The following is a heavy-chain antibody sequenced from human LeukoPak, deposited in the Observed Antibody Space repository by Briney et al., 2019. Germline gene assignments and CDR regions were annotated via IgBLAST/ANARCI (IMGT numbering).Heavy chain of an antibody. D-gene: IGHD3-22*01. V-gene: IGHV3-30-3*01. J-gene: IGHJ4*02. CDR1: GFTFSSYA. Sequence: GRSLRLSCAASGFTFSSYAMHWVRQAPDKGLEWVAVISYDGSNKYYADSVKGRFTISRDNSKNTLYLQMNSLRAEDTAVYYCARDYYGSSGYSLVGVGSFDYWGQGTLVTVSS. CDR2: ISYDGSNK. CDR3: ARDYYGSSGYSLVGVGSFDY.